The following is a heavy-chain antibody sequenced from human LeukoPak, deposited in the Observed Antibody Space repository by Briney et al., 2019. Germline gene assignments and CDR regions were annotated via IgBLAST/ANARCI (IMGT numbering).Heavy chain of an antibody. Sequence: PSETLSLTCTVSGGSISSSSYYWGWIRQPPGKGLEWIGSIYYSGSTYYNPSLKSRVTISVDTSKNQFSLKLSSVTAADTAVYYCARGFLYYDILTGYLPSYYFDYWGQGTLVTVSS. CDR3: ARGFLYYDILTGYLPSYYFDY. J-gene: IGHJ4*02. D-gene: IGHD3-9*01. CDR2: IYYSGST. V-gene: IGHV4-39*07. CDR1: GGSISSSSYY.